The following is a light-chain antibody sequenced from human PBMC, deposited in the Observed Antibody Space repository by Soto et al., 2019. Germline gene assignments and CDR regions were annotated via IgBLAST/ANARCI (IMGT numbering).Light chain of an antibody. J-gene: IGKJ5*01. Sequence: IQLTQSPSSLSASVGDRVTITFRASQGISSYLAWYQQKPGKAPKALIYDASTLRSGVPSRFSGGGSGTEFTLTISSLQPDDFATYYCQQYNTYSTFGQGTRLEIK. V-gene: IGKV1-9*01. CDR2: DAS. CDR3: QQYNTYST. CDR1: QGISSY.